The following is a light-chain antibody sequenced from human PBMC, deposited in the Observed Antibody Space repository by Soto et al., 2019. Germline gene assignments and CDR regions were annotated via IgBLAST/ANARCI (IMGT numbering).Light chain of an antibody. J-gene: IGKJ2*01. CDR3: QQYNSYSPGRT. CDR1: QSISSW. Sequence: DIQMTQSPSTLSASVGDRVTITCRASQSISSWLAGYQQKPGKAPNLLIYDASSLESGVPSRFSGSGSGTEFTLTISSLQPDDFATYYCQQYNSYSPGRTFGQGTKREIK. V-gene: IGKV1-5*01. CDR2: DAS.